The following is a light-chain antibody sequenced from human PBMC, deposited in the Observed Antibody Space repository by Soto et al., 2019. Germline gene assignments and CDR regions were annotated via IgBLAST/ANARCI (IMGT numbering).Light chain of an antibody. J-gene: IGKJ2*01. CDR1: QSVSSSY. CDR3: QQSGSSPRYT. Sequence: EIVLTQSPGTLSLSPGERATLSCRASQSVSSSYLAWYQQKPGQAPRLLIYGASSRATGIPDRFSGSGSGTDFTLTITRLEPEDFAVSYCQQSGSSPRYTFGQGTKLEIK. V-gene: IGKV3-20*01. CDR2: GAS.